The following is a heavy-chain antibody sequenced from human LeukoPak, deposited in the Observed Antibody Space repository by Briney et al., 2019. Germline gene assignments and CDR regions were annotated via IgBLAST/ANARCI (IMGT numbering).Heavy chain of an antibody. J-gene: IGHJ4*02. CDR1: GFTFSSYS. D-gene: IGHD3/OR15-3a*01. Sequence: GGSLRLSCAASGFTFSSYSMNWVRQAPGKGLEWVSYISSSSSTIYYADSVKGRFTISRDNAKNSLYLQMNSLRAEDTAVYYCARLSPLGPFDYWGQGTLVSVSS. CDR2: ISSSSSTI. V-gene: IGHV3-48*01. CDR3: ARLSPLGPFDY.